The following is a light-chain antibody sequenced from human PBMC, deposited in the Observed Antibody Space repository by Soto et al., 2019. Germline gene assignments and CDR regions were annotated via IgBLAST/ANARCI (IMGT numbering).Light chain of an antibody. J-gene: IGKJ2*01. CDR1: QTISNW. Sequence: DIQMTQSPSTLSASVGDRVTITCRASQTISNWLACYQQEPGKAPKLLIYDASSLRSGVPSRFSGSGFATDFTLTISSLQPDDFATYYCQQYSIYPYTFGQGTKLEIK. CDR2: DAS. V-gene: IGKV1-5*01. CDR3: QQYSIYPYT.